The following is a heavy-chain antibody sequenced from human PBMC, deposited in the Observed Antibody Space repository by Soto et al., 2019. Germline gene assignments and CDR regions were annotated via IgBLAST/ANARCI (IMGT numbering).Heavy chain of an antibody. CDR3: ARDQRGHFDWDWDFDL. V-gene: IGHV1-46*02. CDR2: INPSGGST. CDR1: GYTFNSHY. D-gene: IGHD3-9*01. Sequence: QVQLVQSGAEVKKPGASVKVSCKASGYTFNSHYMHWVRQAPGQGLEWMGVINPSGGSTRYSERFQDRVTLTSDTATNTVFMELSSLKSEDSAVYFCARDQRGHFDWDWDFDLWGRGTLVTVSS. J-gene: IGHJ2*01.